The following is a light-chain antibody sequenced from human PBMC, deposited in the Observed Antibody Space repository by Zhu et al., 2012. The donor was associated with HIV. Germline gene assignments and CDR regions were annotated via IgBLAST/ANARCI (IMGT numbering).Light chain of an antibody. CDR2: DAS. Sequence: ETVLTQSPATLSVSPGERATLSCRASQSLGSNLAWYQQKPGQAPRLLIYDASTRATGVPDRFSGSGSGTEFTLTISSLQSEDFALYYCQQYDNWPPLTFGGGTKVEVK. CDR1: QSLGSN. V-gene: IGKV3-15*01. J-gene: IGKJ4*01. CDR3: QQYDNWPPLT.